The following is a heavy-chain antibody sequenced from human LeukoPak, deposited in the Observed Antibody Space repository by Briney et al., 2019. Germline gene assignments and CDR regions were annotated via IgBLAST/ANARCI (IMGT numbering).Heavy chain of an antibody. CDR2: ITSSGRST. CDR3: TRDPDYGDPD. Sequence: HGESLKISCTASGFSFSDHYMTWMRHAPGKGLEWISYITSSGRSTDYADSVKGRFIISRDNAMNSMFLQMSSLRVDDTAVYYCTRDPDYGDPDWGQGTLVTVSS. J-gene: IGHJ4*02. D-gene: IGHD2-21*01. V-gene: IGHV3-11*01. CDR1: GFSFSDHY.